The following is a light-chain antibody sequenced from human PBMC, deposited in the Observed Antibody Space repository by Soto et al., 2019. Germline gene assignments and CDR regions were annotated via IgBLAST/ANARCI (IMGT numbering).Light chain of an antibody. J-gene: IGKJ1*01. CDR2: GAS. CDR1: QSVSTSY. CDR3: QQYGSSSWT. V-gene: IGKV3-20*01. Sequence: EIVLTQSPGTLSLSPGERATLSCRASQSVSTSYLAWYQQKPGQAPRLLIYGASSWATGIPDRFSGSGSGTDFTLTINSLEPEDFAVYYCQQYGSSSWTFGQGTKVEIK.